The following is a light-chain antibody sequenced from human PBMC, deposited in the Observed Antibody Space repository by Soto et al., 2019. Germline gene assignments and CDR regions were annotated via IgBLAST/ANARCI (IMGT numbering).Light chain of an antibody. CDR3: QQYNSYRT. CDR1: QSINSW. CDR2: KAS. Sequence: DIQMTQSPSTLSASVLDRVTITFRASQSINSWLAWYQQKPGKAPKLLIYKASSLESGVPSRFSGSGSGTEFTLTISSLQPDDFATYYCQQYNSYRTFGQGTKVDIK. V-gene: IGKV1-5*03. J-gene: IGKJ1*01.